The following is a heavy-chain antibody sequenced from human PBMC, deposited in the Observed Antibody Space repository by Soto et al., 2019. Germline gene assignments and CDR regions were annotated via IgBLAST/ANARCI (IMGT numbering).Heavy chain of an antibody. Sequence: ASVKVSCKASGYTFTGYYMHWVRQAPGQGLEWMGWINPNSGGTNYAQKFQGWVTMTRDTSISTAYMELSRLRSDDTAVYYCARDHGGITMVRGGWYFDYWGQGTLVTVSS. V-gene: IGHV1-2*04. J-gene: IGHJ4*02. D-gene: IGHD3-10*01. CDR3: ARDHGGITMVRGGWYFDY. CDR2: INPNSGGT. CDR1: GYTFTGYY.